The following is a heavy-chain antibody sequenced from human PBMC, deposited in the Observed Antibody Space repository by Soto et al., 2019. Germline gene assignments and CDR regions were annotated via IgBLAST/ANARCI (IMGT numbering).Heavy chain of an antibody. D-gene: IGHD3-22*01. CDR3: ARAAGRSKLLPYYFDP. Sequence: QVLLVQSGAEVQKPGASVRISCQASGYVSTTSAIHWVRQAPGQSLEWMGWINPATGDTKYSQNVRGRVTFALDTSATTAYLDLRSLASHDTAVYYCARAAGRSKLLPYYFDPWGQGTLVTVSS. V-gene: IGHV1-3*01. J-gene: IGHJ5*02. CDR2: INPATGDT. CDR1: GYVSTTSA.